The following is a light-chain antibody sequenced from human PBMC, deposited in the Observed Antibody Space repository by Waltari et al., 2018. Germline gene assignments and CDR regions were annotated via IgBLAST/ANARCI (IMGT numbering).Light chain of an antibody. V-gene: IGKV1-33*01. CDR2: DAS. Sequence: DIQITQSPSSLSASVGDTVTITCQANHDISDYLNWYQQKPGKAPNLLISDASHLEAGVPSRFSGSGYGTDFTFTISSLQPEDFATYYCQQHDNPPFTFGQGTKLEIK. CDR3: QQHDNPPFT. CDR1: HDISDY. J-gene: IGKJ2*01.